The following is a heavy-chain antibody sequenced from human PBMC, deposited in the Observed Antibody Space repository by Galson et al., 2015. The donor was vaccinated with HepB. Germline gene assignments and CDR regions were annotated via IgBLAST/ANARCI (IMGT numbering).Heavy chain of an antibody. Sequence: SLRLSCAASGFTFSYHGMHWVRQAPGKGLEWVAVIWSDGRNEHYADSVKGRFTISRDNSKNTLYLQMNSLREDDTAVYYCARDLGGVDGDGLDVWGQGILVTVSS. V-gene: IGHV3-33*01. D-gene: IGHD5-24*01. CDR1: GFTFSYHG. CDR2: IWSDGRNE. J-gene: IGHJ4*02. CDR3: ARDLGGVDGDGLDV.